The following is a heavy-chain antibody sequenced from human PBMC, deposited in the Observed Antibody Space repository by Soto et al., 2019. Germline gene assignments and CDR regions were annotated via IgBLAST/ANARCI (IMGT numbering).Heavy chain of an antibody. CDR1: GYTFTGYY. J-gene: IGHJ6*02. Sequence: GASVQVSCKASGYTFTGYYMHWVRQAPGQGLEWMGWINPNSGGTNYAQKFQGWVTMTRDTSISTAYMELSRLRSDDTAMYYCARHLAVAARYGMDVWGQGTTVTVSS. CDR2: INPNSGGT. CDR3: ARHLAVAARYGMDV. V-gene: IGHV1-2*04. D-gene: IGHD6-19*01.